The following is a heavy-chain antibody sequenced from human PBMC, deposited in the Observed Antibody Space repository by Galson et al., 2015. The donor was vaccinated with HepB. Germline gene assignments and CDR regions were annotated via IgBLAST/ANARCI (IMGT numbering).Heavy chain of an antibody. J-gene: IGHJ5*02. CDR3: AKRGIAAAGRGHWFDP. CDR2: ISGSGGST. Sequence: SLRLSCAASGFTFSSYAMSWVRQAPGKGLEWVSAISGSGGSTYYADSVKGRFTISRDNSKNTLYLQMNSLRAEDTAVYYCAKRGIAAAGRGHWFDPWGQGTLVTVSS. D-gene: IGHD6-13*01. V-gene: IGHV3-23*01. CDR1: GFTFSSYA.